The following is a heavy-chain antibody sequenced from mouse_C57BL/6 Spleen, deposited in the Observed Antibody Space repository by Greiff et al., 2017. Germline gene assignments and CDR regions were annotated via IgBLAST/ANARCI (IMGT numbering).Heavy chain of an antibody. CDR1: GFTFSDYG. V-gene: IGHV5-17*01. CDR3: ARRLDY. Sequence: EVKLMESGGGLVKPGGSLKLSCAASGFTFSDYGLYWVRQAPEKGLEWVAYISSGSSTIYYADTVKGRFTISRDNAKNTLFLQMTSLRSEDTAMYYCARRLDYWGQGTSVTVSS. CDR2: ISSGSSTI. J-gene: IGHJ4*01.